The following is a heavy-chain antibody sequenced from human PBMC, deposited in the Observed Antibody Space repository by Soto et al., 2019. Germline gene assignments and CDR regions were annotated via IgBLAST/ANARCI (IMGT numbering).Heavy chain of an antibody. D-gene: IGHD4-17*01. CDR2: ISYDGTKK. J-gene: IGHJ4*02. V-gene: IGHV3-30*18. CDR3: AKARAPLSVTTAFDC. CDR1: GFSFINYG. Sequence: GGALRLYCAASGFSFINYGIHWVRQAPGKGLEWVAVISYDGTKKYYVGSVRGRFTISRDNSKNTLHLHMNSLRPEDTAVYYCAKARAPLSVTTAFDCWGQGTLVTVSS.